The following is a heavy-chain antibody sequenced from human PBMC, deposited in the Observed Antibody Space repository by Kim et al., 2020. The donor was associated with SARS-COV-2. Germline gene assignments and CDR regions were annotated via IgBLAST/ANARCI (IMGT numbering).Heavy chain of an antibody. Sequence: FNPSLKSRLSISADMSNNQFSLYLRSVTAADTAVYYCARTTVFGVVLDSWGQGTLVTVSS. CDR3: ARTTVFGVVLDS. D-gene: IGHD3-3*01. J-gene: IGHJ4*02. V-gene: IGHV4-30-2*05.